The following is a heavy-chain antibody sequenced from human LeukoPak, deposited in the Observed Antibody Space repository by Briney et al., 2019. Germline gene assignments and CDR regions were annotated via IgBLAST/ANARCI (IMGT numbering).Heavy chain of an antibody. V-gene: IGHV1-2*06. D-gene: IGHD6-19*01. CDR2: INPNSGGT. CDR3: ARVSSGWYYFDY. J-gene: IGHJ4*02. CDR1: GYTFTGYY. Sequence: ASVKVSCKASGYTFTGYYMHWVRQAPGQGLEWMGRINPNSGGTNYAQKFQGRVTMTRDTSISTAYMELSRLRSDDTAVYYCARVSSGWYYFDYWGQGTLSPSPQ.